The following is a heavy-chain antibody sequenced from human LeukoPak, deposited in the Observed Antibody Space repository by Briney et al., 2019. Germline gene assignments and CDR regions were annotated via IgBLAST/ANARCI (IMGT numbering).Heavy chain of an antibody. D-gene: IGHD6-19*01. V-gene: IGHV4-4*02. J-gene: IGHJ4*02. CDR2: IYHSGNT. CDR3: ASGDSSGWSYEHDY. Sequence: SGTLSLTCAVSGGSISSNNWWSWVRQPPGRGLEWIGEIYHSGNTKYNPSLKSRVTISVDKSNNQFSLKLTSVAAADTAVYFCASGDSSGWSYEHDYWGQGTQVTVSS. CDR1: GGSISSNNW.